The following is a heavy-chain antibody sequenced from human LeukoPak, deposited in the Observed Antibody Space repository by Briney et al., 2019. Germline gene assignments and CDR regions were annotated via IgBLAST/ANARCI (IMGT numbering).Heavy chain of an antibody. CDR2: ISDNGGGT. CDR1: GFTFSSYA. V-gene: IGHV3-23*01. Sequence: GGSLRLSCAASGFTFSSYAMSWVRQAPGKGLEWVSSISDNGGGTSYADSVKGRFTISRDNAKNSLYLQMNSLRAEDTAVYYCARDPMVVVVPAAVAFDIWGQGTMVTVSS. D-gene: IGHD2-2*01. J-gene: IGHJ3*02. CDR3: ARDPMVVVVPAAVAFDI.